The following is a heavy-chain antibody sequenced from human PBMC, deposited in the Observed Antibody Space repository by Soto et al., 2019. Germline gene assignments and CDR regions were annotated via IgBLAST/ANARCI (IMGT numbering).Heavy chain of an antibody. CDR2: ISYDGSNE. V-gene: IGHV3-30-3*01. D-gene: IGHD6-13*01. CDR1: GFTFSSYA. Sequence: SLRLSCAASGFTFSSYAMHWVRQAPGKGLEWVAVISYDGSNEYYADSVKGRFTISRDNSKNTLYLQMNSLRAEDTAVYYCARLMRAASGTGHYHLDYWGKGPLVTVAS. J-gene: IGHJ4*02. CDR3: ARLMRAASGTGHYHLDY.